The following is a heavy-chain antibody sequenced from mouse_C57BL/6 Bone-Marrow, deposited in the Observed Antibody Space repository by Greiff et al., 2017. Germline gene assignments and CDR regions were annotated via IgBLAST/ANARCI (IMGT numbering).Heavy chain of an antibody. Sequence: QVQLQQPGAELVRPGSSVKLSCKASGYTFTSYWLDWVKQRPGQGLEWIGNIYPSDSETHYNQKFKDKATLTVDKSSSTAYMQLSSLTSEDSAVYYRPLNAMDYWGQGTSVTVSS. CDR3: PLNAMDY. CDR2: IYPSDSET. CDR1: GYTFTSYW. V-gene: IGHV1-61*01. J-gene: IGHJ4*01.